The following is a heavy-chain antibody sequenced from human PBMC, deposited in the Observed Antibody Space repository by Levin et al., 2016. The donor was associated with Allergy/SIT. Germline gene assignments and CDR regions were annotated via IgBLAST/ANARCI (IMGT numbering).Heavy chain of an antibody. V-gene: IGHV1-8*01. J-gene: IGHJ6*02. CDR3: ARAPSALAFLYSYHYAIDV. D-gene: IGHD3-16*02. CDR2: MNPNSGNT. Sequence: WVRQAPGQGLEWMGWMNPNSGNTGYAQNFQGRVTMTRNISINTAYMELSSLRSEDTAVYYCARAPSALAFLYSYHYAIDVWGQGTPVTVSS.